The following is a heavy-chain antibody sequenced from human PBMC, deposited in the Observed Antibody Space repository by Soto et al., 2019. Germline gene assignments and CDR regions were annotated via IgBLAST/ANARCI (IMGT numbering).Heavy chain of an antibody. CDR3: ARDFPAAGTFDY. V-gene: IGHV1-46*01. J-gene: IGHJ4*02. Sequence: AASVKVSCKASGYTFTSFYIHWVRQAPGQGLEWMGRINANDGNTSYAQKLQGRVTMTRDTSTSTAYMELRSLRSDDTAVYYCARDFPAAGTFDYWGQGTLVTVSS. CDR1: GYTFTSFY. D-gene: IGHD6-13*01. CDR2: INANDGNT.